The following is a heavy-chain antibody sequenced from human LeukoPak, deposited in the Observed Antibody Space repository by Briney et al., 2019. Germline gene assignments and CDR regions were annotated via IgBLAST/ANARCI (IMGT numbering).Heavy chain of an antibody. V-gene: IGHV1-69*13. CDR1: GGTFSSYA. CDR3: ARGHSGDGYHFDY. D-gene: IGHD2-21*01. J-gene: IGHJ4*02. Sequence: ASVKVSCKASGGTFSSYAISWVRQAPGQGLEWMGGIIPIFGTANYAQKFQGRVTITADESTSTAYMELSSLRSEDTAVYYCARGHSGDGYHFDYWGQGTLVAVSS. CDR2: IIPIFGTA.